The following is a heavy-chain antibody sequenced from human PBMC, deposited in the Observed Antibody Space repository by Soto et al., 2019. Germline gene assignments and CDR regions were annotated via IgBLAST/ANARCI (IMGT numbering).Heavy chain of an antibody. J-gene: IGHJ6*02. CDR3: ARDTYSSVYYYYGMDV. V-gene: IGHV3-48*01. CDR1: GFTFSSYS. Sequence: PWGSLRLSCAASGFTFSSYSMNWVRQAPGKGLEWVSYISSSSSTIYYADSVKGRFTISRDNAKNSLYLQMNSLRGEDTAVYYCARDTYSSVYYYYGMDVWGQGTTVTVSS. D-gene: IGHD6-19*01. CDR2: ISSSSSTI.